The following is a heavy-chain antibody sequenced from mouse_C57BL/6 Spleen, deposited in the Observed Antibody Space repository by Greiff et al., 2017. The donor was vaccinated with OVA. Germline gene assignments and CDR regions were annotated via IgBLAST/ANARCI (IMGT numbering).Heavy chain of an antibody. D-gene: IGHD2-3*01. Sequence: EVKLVESGGGLVKPGGSLKLSCAASGFTFSDYGMHWVRQAPEKGLEWVAYISSGSSTIYYADTVKGRFTISRDNAKNTLFLQMTSLRSEDTAMYYCARRPYDGYFRFDYWGQGTTLTVSS. J-gene: IGHJ2*01. V-gene: IGHV5-17*01. CDR2: ISSGSSTI. CDR1: GFTFSDYG. CDR3: ARRPYDGYFRFDY.